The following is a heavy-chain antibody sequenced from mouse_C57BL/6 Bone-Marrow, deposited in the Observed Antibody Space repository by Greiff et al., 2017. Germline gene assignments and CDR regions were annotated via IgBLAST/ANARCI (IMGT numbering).Heavy chain of an antibody. CDR2: INPSSGGT. V-gene: IGHV1-53*01. Sequence: QVQLQQPGTDLVKPGASVKLSCKASGYTFTSYWMHWVKQRPGQGLEWIGNINPSSGGTNYNEKFKSQSTLTGDKSSSTAYMQLSSLTSEDSAVYYCARGGGHYYGSSRDYWGQGTTLTVSS. CDR3: ARGGGHYYGSSRDY. J-gene: IGHJ2*01. CDR1: GYTFTSYW. D-gene: IGHD1-1*01.